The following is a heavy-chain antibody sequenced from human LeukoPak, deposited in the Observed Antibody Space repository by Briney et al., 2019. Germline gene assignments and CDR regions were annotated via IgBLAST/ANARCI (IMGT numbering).Heavy chain of an antibody. Sequence: GASVKVSCKASGYTFTSYAMNWVRQAPGQGLEWMGWINTKTGSPTYAPAFTGRFVFSLDTSVSSAYLEINSLEAVDTAVYYCARGPGATPLDYWGQGTLVTVSS. J-gene: IGHJ4*02. CDR2: INTKTGSP. V-gene: IGHV7-4-1*02. CDR3: ARGPGATPLDY. D-gene: IGHD2-15*01. CDR1: GYTFTSYA.